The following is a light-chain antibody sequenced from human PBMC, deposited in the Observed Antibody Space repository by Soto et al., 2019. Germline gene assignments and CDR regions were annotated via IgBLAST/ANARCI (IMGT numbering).Light chain of an antibody. J-gene: IGLJ1*01. CDR1: SSNIGNNY. CDR3: GTWDSSLSLYV. Sequence: QSVLTQPPXVSSAPGQKVTISCSGSSSNIGNNYVSWYQQLPGTAPKLLIYENNKRPSGIPGRFSGSKSGTSATLGITGLQTGDEADYYXGTWDSSLSLYVFGTGTKVTVL. V-gene: IGLV1-51*02. CDR2: ENN.